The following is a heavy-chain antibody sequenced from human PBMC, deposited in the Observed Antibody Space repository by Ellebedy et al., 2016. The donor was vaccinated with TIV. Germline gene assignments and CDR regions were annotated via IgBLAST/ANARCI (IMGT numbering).Heavy chain of an antibody. CDR1: GGSITSGAYY. D-gene: IGHD2-21*02. CDR2: IHYSGSTYYNPGST. Sequence: SETLSLTXTVSGGSITSGAYYWSWIRQRPGKGLEWMGYIHYSGSTYYNPGSTYYNPSLKSRITISMDTSNNQFSLKLTSVTAADTAVYYCAREGRIRVTATHHWGQGTLVTVSS. J-gene: IGHJ4*02. V-gene: IGHV4-31*03. CDR3: AREGRIRVTATHH.